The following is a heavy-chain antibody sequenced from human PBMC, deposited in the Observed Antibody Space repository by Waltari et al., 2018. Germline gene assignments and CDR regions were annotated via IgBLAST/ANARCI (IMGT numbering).Heavy chain of an antibody. D-gene: IGHD2-21*02. V-gene: IGHV3-7*04. CDR3: ARGVTTVEY. CDR2: IKQDGSEK. CDR1: GFTFTNHW. Sequence: EVPLVESGGGLVHPGGSLSLSFSGHGFTFTNHWMSWGRQAPGKGTEWVASIKQDGSEKYYVDSMKGRFTISRDNAKNSLSLQMDSLRAEDTAVYFCARGVTTVEYWGQGTLVTVSS. J-gene: IGHJ4*02.